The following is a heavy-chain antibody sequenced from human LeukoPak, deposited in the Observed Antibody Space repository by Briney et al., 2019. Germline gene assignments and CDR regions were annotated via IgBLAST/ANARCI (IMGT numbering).Heavy chain of an antibody. CDR1: GGSVSSYY. CDR3: AGYSSYYGHFDY. CDR2: IYTSGST. J-gene: IGHJ4*02. D-gene: IGHD6-19*01. V-gene: IGHV4-4*07. Sequence: PLETLSLTCTVSGGSVSSYYWTWIRQPAGKGLEWIGRIYTSGSTNYNPSLKSRITISVDKSKNQFSLRLNSVTAADTAVYYCAGYSSYYGHFDYWGQGTLVTVSS.